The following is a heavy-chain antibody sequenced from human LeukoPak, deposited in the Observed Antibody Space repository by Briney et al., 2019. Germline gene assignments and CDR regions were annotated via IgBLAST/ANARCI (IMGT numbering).Heavy chain of an antibody. V-gene: IGHV4-39*01. CDR2: IYYTGST. CDR1: VGSVSSTEFY. D-gene: IGHD3-9*01. CDR3: ARLSKGRYFDYIFDY. J-gene: IGHJ4*02. Sequence: KPSETLSLTCTVSVGSVSSTEFYWGWIRQPPGKGLQWIGNIYYTGSTYYNPSLNSRVTMSVDTSQNQISLKMTSVTAADTAVYYCARLSKGRYFDYIFDYWGQGTLVTVSS.